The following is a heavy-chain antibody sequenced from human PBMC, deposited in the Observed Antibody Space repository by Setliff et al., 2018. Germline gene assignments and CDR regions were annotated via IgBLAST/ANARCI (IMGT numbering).Heavy chain of an antibody. D-gene: IGHD5-18*01. J-gene: IGHJ4*02. Sequence: PGGSLRLSCAASGFTFSSYSIHWVRQAPGKGLEWVAVVSHDENTKYYTDSVKGRFTFSRDNAKNSLYLQMNSLRAEDTAVYYCARDQGSYGYRAFDFWGQGTLVTVSS. CDR3: ARDQGSYGYRAFDF. CDR2: VSHDENTK. CDR1: GFTFSSYS. V-gene: IGHV3-30*04.